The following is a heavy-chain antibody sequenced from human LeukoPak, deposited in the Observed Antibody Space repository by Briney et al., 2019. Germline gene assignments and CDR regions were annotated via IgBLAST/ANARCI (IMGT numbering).Heavy chain of an antibody. Sequence: GESLKISXTVSGHSLSSYWIGWVRRMPGKGLEWMGIIWPGDSDTRYSPSFQGQVTISADKSITTAYLQWSSLKASDTAMYHCATYSSGWYYAFDIWGQGTMVTVSS. CDR1: GHSLSSYW. V-gene: IGHV5-51*03. CDR3: ATYSSGWYYAFDI. J-gene: IGHJ3*02. CDR2: IWPGDSDT. D-gene: IGHD6-19*01.